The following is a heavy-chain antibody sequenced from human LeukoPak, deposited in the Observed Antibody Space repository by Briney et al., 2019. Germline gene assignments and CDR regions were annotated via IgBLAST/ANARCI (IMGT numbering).Heavy chain of an antibody. V-gene: IGHV3-23*01. Sequence: GGSLRLSCAASGFSFSTNSMNWVRQAPGKGLEWVSAISSGGGSTYYADSVKGRFTISRDNSKNTLYLQMNSLRAEDTAVYYCAKDQLQFLALFDYWGQGTLVTVSS. CDR3: AKDQLQFLALFDY. D-gene: IGHD3-3*01. CDR1: GFSFSTNS. J-gene: IGHJ4*02. CDR2: ISSGGGST.